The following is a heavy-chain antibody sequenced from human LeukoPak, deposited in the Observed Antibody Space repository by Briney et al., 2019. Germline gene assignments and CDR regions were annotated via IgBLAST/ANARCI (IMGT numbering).Heavy chain of an antibody. J-gene: IGHJ4*02. CDR2: ISYDGSNK. CDR3: ARDTLDYDSSGYYSGLVDY. Sequence: GRSLRLSCAASGFTFSSYAVHWVRQAPGKGLEWVAVISYDGSNKYYADSVKGRFTISRDNSKNTLYLQMNSLRAEDTAVYYCARDTLDYDSSGYYSGLVDYWGQGTLVTVSS. V-gene: IGHV3-30*01. D-gene: IGHD3-22*01. CDR1: GFTFSSYA.